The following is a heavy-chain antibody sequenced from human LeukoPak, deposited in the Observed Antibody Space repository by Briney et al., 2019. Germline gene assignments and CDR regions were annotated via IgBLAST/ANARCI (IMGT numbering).Heavy chain of an antibody. CDR1: GFTFGSYA. V-gene: IGHV3-30*04. CDR3: AKADSSSWMVYFDY. CDR2: ISYDGSNK. Sequence: GRSLRLSCAASGFTFGSYAMHWVRQAPGKGLEWVAVISYDGSNKYYADSVKGRFTISRDNSKNTLYLQMNSLRAEDTAVYYCAKADSSSWMVYFDYWGQGTLVTVSS. J-gene: IGHJ4*02. D-gene: IGHD6-13*01.